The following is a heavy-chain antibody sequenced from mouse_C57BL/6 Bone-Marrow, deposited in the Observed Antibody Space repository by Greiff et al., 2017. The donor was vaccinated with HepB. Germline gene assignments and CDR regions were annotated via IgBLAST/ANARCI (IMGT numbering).Heavy chain of an antibody. V-gene: IGHV10-3*01. Sequence: EVQRVESGGGLVQPKGSLKLSCAASGFTFNTYAMHWVRQAPGKGLEWVARIRSKSSNDATYYADSVKDRFTISRDDSQSMLYLQMNNLKTEDTAMYYCVRYDYLYAMDYWGQGTSVTVSS. CDR2: IRSKSSNDAT. CDR1: GFTFNTYA. CDR3: VRYDYLYAMDY. D-gene: IGHD2-4*01. J-gene: IGHJ4*01.